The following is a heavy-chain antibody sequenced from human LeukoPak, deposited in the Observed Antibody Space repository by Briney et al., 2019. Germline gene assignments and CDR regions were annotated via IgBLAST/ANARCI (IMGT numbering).Heavy chain of an antibody. CDR1: GGSFSGYY. Sequence: PSETLSLTCAVYGGSFSGYYWSWIRQPPGKGLEWIGEINHSGSTNYNPSLKSRVTISVDTSKNQFSLKLSSVTAADTAMYYCAREGRLNPAIGVDWGQGTLVTVSS. D-gene: IGHD6-19*01. J-gene: IGHJ4*02. V-gene: IGHV4-34*01. CDR2: INHSGST. CDR3: AREGRLNPAIGVD.